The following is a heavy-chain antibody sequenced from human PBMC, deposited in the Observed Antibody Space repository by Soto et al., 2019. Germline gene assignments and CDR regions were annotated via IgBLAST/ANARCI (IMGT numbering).Heavy chain of an antibody. D-gene: IGHD1-26*01. CDR3: ARPMGSAHHQYGKAV. Sequence: GESLKISCKGSGYSFTSYWIGWVRQMPGKGLEWMGNIYPGDSDTRYSPSFQGQVTISADKSISTAYLQWSSLKASDTAMYYCARPMGSAHHQYGKAVWAQGTTVPVSS. J-gene: IGHJ6*01. CDR1: GYSFTSYW. V-gene: IGHV5-51*01. CDR2: IYPGDSDT.